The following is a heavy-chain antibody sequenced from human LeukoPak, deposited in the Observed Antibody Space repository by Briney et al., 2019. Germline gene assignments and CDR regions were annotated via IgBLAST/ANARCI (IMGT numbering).Heavy chain of an antibody. CDR2: INPNSGGT. V-gene: IGHV1-2*02. Sequence: ASVKVSCKTSGHTFSDYYMYWVRQAPGQGPEWMGWINPNSGGTNYAQRFQGRVTMTRDTSINTAYMELRNLRSDDTAVYYCARGPEDLAVVVTATEYLLHWGQGTLVTVSS. CDR1: GHTFSDYY. CDR3: ARGPEDLAVVVTATEYLLH. J-gene: IGHJ1*01. D-gene: IGHD2-21*02.